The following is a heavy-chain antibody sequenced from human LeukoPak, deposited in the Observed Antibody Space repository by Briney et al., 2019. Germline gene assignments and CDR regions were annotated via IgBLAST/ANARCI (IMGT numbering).Heavy chain of an antibody. CDR3: AKGQQLLNDAFDI. Sequence: SETLSLTCAVPGGSISSGGYSWSWIRQPPGKGLEWSGYIYHSGSTYYNPSLKSRVTISVDRSKNQFSLKLSSVTAADTAVYYCAKGQQLLNDAFDIWGQGTMVTVSS. V-gene: IGHV4-30-2*01. CDR2: IYHSGST. J-gene: IGHJ3*02. CDR1: GGSISSGGYS. D-gene: IGHD6-13*01.